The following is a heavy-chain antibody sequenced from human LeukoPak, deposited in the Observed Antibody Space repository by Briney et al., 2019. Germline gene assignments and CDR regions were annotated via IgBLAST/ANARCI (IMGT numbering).Heavy chain of an antibody. Sequence: SVKVSCKASGYTFTSYYMHWVRQAPGQGLEWMGIINPSGGSTSYAQKFQGRVTMTRDTSTSTVYMELSSLRSEDTAVYYCARGRGVDDFRSGYYTDYWGQGTLVTVSS. CDR3: ARGRGVDDFRSGYYTDY. CDR2: INPSGGST. CDR1: GYTFTSYY. D-gene: IGHD3-3*01. V-gene: IGHV1-46*01. J-gene: IGHJ4*02.